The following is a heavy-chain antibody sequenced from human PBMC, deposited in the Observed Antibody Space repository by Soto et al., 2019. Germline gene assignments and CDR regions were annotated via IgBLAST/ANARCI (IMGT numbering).Heavy chain of an antibody. D-gene: IGHD2-15*01. J-gene: IGHJ4*02. CDR2: MNPTSGRT. V-gene: IGHV1-8*01. CDR1: GYTFTQYD. CDR3: VRVAGTPDY. Sequence: QVQLVQYGAEVKKPGASVKVSCKTSGYTFTQYDINWVRQAAGQGLEWMGWMNPTSGRTGYIQDFQGRVPMTSDSSISTAYLELSSLRSDDTAIYFWVRVAGTPDYWGQGKLVTVSS.